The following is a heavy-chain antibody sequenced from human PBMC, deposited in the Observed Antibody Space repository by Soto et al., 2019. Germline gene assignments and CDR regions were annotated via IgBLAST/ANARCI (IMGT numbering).Heavy chain of an antibody. D-gene: IGHD3-3*01. CDR2: VIPSSGKT. CDR3: ARDRGFLEWSHQFDP. CDR1: GGTFSNNF. Sequence: QVQLVQSGAEVKKPGSSVKVSCKASGGTFSNNFITWVRQAPGQGLEWMGGVIPSSGKTKYAQKFQGRVQITPDESTSTAYMQFSSLTSEDTAVYYCARDRGFLEWSHQFDPWGQGTRVTVSS. V-gene: IGHV1-69*01. J-gene: IGHJ5*02.